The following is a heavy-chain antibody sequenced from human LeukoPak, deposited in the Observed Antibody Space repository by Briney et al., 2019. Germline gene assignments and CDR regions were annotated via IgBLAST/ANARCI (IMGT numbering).Heavy chain of an antibody. CDR3: ARGYSRSSGVFDY. V-gene: IGHV3-33*01. D-gene: IGHD6-6*01. CDR2: IWYDGTNK. J-gene: IGHJ4*02. Sequence: GGSLRLSCVASGFPFSNYGMHWVRQAPGKGLEWVAVIWYDGTNKYYADSVKGRFTISRDNSKNTLYLQMNSLRAEDTAVYYCARGYSRSSGVFDYWGQGTLVTVSS. CDR1: GFPFSNYG.